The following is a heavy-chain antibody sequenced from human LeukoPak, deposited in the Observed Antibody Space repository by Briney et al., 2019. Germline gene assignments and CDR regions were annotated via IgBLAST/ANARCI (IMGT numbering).Heavy chain of an antibody. V-gene: IGHV4-59*11. CDR3: ARRFRVGDIHVDAFDR. D-gene: IGHD1-26*01. Sequence: SETLSLTCTVSGGSISSHYWSWIRQPPGRGLEWVGYVFNSGTTDQNPSLKGRVTISLDTSKNHVSLRLTSVTAADTAVYYCARRFRVGDIHVDAFDRWGQGTMVTVSS. CDR2: VFNSGTT. CDR1: GGSISSHY. J-gene: IGHJ3*02.